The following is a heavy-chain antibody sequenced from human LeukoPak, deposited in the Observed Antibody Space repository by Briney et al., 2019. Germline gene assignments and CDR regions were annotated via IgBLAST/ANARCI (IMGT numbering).Heavy chain of an antibody. CDR3: ARDVDSSGYSPWFDP. CDR1: GFTFSSYW. D-gene: IGHD3-22*01. CDR2: INSDGSST. J-gene: IGHJ5*02. Sequence: GGSLGLSCAASGFTFSSYWMHWVRQAPGKGLVWVSRINSDGSSTSYADSVKGRFTISRDNAKNTLYLQMNSLRAEDTAVYYCARDVDSSGYSPWFDPWGQGTLVTVSS. V-gene: IGHV3-74*01.